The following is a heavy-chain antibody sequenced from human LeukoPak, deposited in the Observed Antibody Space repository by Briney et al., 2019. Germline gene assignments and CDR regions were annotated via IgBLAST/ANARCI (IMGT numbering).Heavy chain of an antibody. CDR2: IDPSSTYI. D-gene: IGHD3-3*01. CDR1: GFTFSSYA. J-gene: IGHJ6*03. V-gene: IGHV3-21*01. Sequence: GESPKISCKGSGFTFSSYAMSWVRQAPGKGLEWVSSIDPSSTYIYYADSVKGRFTISRDNAQNSLYLQMNSLRAEDTAVYYCTRDQSYYDFWSGRNYYYYYYMDVWGKGTTVTVSS. CDR3: TRDQSYYDFWSGRNYYYYYYMDV.